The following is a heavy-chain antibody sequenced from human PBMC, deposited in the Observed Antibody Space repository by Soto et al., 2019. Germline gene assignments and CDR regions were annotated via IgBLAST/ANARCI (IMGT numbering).Heavy chain of an antibody. D-gene: IGHD4-17*01. Sequence: ASVKVSCKASGYTFTSYDINWVRQATGQGLEWMGWMNPNSGNTGYAQKFQGRVTMTRNTSISTAYMELSSLRSEDTAVYYCARGIYYGDYEDYYYYMDVWGKGTTVTVSS. CDR2: MNPNSGNT. V-gene: IGHV1-8*01. J-gene: IGHJ6*03. CDR3: ARGIYYGDYEDYYYYMDV. CDR1: GYTFTSYD.